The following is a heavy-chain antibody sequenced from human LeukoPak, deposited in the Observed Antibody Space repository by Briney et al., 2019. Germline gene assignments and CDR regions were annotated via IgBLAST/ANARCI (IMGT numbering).Heavy chain of an antibody. D-gene: IGHD1-26*01. J-gene: IGHJ4*02. V-gene: IGHV3-30-3*01. CDR1: GFTFSSYA. CDR2: ISYDGSNK. CDR3: ARIVGARG. Sequence: GGSLRLSCAASGFTFSSYAMHWVRQAPGKGLEWVAVISYDGSNKYYADSVKGRFTISRDNSKNTLYLQMNSLRAEDTAVYYCARIVGARGWGQGTLVTVSS.